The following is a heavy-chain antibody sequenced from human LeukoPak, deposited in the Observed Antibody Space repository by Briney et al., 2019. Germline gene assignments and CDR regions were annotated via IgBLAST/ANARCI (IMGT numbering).Heavy chain of an antibody. CDR2: IYWNDHK. CDR1: GFSLTTSGVG. V-gene: IGHV2-5*01. D-gene: IGHD3-22*01. J-gene: IGHJ4*02. CDR3: AHTYDTGGNYYSRFDY. Sequence: DSGPTLVNPTQTLTLTCTFSGFSLTTSGVGVGWIRQPPGKALEWLTLIYWNDHKPYSPALRSRLTVTKDTSKNQVVLTMTNMDPVDTATYYCAHTYDTGGNYYSRFDYWGQGILVTVSS.